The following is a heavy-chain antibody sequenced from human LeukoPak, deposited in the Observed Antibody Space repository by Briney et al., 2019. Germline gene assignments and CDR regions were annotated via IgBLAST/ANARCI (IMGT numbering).Heavy chain of an antibody. D-gene: IGHD3-22*01. Sequence: ASVTVSCKASGYTFTGYYMHWVRQAPGQGLEWMGRINPNSGGTNYAQKFQGRVTMTRDTSISTAYMELSRLRSDDTAVYYCASTSSGYYFFDYWGQGTLVTVSS. V-gene: IGHV1-2*06. J-gene: IGHJ4*02. CDR2: INPNSGGT. CDR3: ASTSSGYYFFDY. CDR1: GYTFTGYY.